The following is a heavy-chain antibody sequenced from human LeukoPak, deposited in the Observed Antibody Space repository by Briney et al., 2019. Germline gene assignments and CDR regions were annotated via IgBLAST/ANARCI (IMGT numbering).Heavy chain of an antibody. J-gene: IGHJ6*02. CDR3: ARGLVVVTMTSSIMDV. Sequence: SETLSLTCVVNGGSFTDYYWTWIRQAPGNGLEWVGDIDHRGSINYNPSLKSRVTISVDTSKNQFSLRLSSVAAADTAVYYCARGLVVVTMTSSIMDVWGQGTTVTVSS. CDR1: GGSFTDYY. D-gene: IGHD3-22*01. CDR2: IDHRGSI. V-gene: IGHV4-34*01.